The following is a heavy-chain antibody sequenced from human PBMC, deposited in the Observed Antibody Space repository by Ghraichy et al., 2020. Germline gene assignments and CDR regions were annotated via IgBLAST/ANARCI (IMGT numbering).Heavy chain of an antibody. D-gene: IGHD6-19*01. J-gene: IGHJ3*02. CDR2: IYYSGST. V-gene: IGHV4-59*01. CDR3: AGGGAGKNDAFDI. CDR1: GGSISSYY. Sequence: SETLSLTCTVSGGSISSYYWSWIRQPPGKGLEWIGYIYYSGSTNYNPSLKSRVAISVDTSKNQFSLKLSSVTAADTAVYYCAGGGAGKNDAFDIWGQGTMVTVSS.